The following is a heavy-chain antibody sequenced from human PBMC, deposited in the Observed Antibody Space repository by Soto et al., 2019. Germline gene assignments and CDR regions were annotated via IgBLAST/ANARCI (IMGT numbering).Heavy chain of an antibody. CDR2: IRSKANSYAT. V-gene: IGHV3-73*01. CDR1: GFTFSGSA. Sequence: PGGSLRLSCAASGFTFSGSAMHWVRQASGKGLEWVGRIRSKANSYATAYAAPVKGRFTISRDDSKNTAYLQMNSLKTEDTAVYYCTRQREPYYYDSSGLYYYYGMDVWGQGTTVTVSS. CDR3: TRQREPYYYDSSGLYYYYGMDV. D-gene: IGHD3-22*01. J-gene: IGHJ6*02.